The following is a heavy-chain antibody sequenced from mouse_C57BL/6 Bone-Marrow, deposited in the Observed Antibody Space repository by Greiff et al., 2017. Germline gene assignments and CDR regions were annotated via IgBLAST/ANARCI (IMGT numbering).Heavy chain of an antibody. J-gene: IGHJ2*01. CDR3: AREKFITTVVALDY. D-gene: IGHD1-1*01. V-gene: IGHV1-69*01. Sequence: VQLQQPGAELVMPGASVKLSCKASGYTFTSYWMHWVKQRPGQGLEWIGEIDPSDSYTNYNQKFKGKSTWTVDKSSSTAYMQLSSLTSEDSAVYYCAREKFITTVVALDYWGQGTTLTVSS. CDR2: IDPSDSYT. CDR1: GYTFTSYW.